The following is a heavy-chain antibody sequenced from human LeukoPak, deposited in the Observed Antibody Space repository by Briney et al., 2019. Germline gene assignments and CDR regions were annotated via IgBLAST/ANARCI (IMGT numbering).Heavy chain of an antibody. CDR1: GGTFSSYA. Sequence: ASVKVSCKASGGTFSSYAISWVRQAPGQGLEWMGGIIPIFGTANYAQKFQGRVTITADKSTSTAYMELSSLRSEDTAAYYCARGPEGYYYYYYMDVWGKGTTVTVSS. J-gene: IGHJ6*03. V-gene: IGHV1-69*06. CDR2: IIPIFGTA. CDR3: ARGPEGYYYYYYMDV.